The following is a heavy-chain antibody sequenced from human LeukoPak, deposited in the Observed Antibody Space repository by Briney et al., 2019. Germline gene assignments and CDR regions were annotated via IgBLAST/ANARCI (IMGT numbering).Heavy chain of an antibody. J-gene: IGHJ4*02. CDR2: IRVYNGDT. CDR1: GYTFTNYG. V-gene: IGHV1-18*01. CDR3: ARAPTTYNNAWGGY. Sequence: GASVKVSCKASGYTFTNYGITWVRQAPGQGLEWMGRIRVYNGDTNYAQTLQDRLTMTTDTSTSTAYMELRSLRSDDTAVYYCARAPTTYNNAWGGYWGQGTLVAVSS. D-gene: IGHD1-14*01.